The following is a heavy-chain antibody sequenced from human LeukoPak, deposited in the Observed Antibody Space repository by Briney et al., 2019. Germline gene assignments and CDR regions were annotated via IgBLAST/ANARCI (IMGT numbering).Heavy chain of an antibody. V-gene: IGHV3-49*04. J-gene: IGHJ4*02. Sequence: GGSLRLSCTASGFTFGDYAMSWVRQAPGKGLEWVGFIRSKAYGGTTEYAASVKGRFTISRDDSKSIAYLQMNSLKTEDTAVYYCTRGSPCGGDCYSPFDYWGQGTLVTVSS. D-gene: IGHD2-21*02. CDR2: IRSKAYGGTT. CDR3: TRGSPCGGDCYSPFDY. CDR1: GFTFGDYA.